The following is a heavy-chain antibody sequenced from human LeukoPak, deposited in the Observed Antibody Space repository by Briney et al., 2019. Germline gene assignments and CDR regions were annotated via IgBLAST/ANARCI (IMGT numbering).Heavy chain of an antibody. CDR2: INHSGST. Sequence: SETLSLTCAVYGGPFGVYYLSWVRQPPGKGLEWIGEINHSGSTNYNPSLKSRVTISVYTSKNHFSLKLSSVTAADTAVYYCAGTGAGDLDYWGQGTLVTVSS. CDR3: AGTGAGDLDY. CDR1: GGPFGVYY. D-gene: IGHD1-14*01. V-gene: IGHV4-34*01. J-gene: IGHJ4*02.